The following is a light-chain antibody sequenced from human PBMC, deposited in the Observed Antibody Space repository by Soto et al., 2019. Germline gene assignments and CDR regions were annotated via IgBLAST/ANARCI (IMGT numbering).Light chain of an antibody. Sequence: DIQMSQSPTSLSASVGDRVTITCQASQDISNYLNWYQHKPGKAPKLLIYEASKLEKGVPSRFSGSGSGTAFTFTISSLQPEDIATYYCQQYDNLPFSFGGGTKVEI. CDR3: QQYDNLPFS. J-gene: IGKJ4*01. V-gene: IGKV1-33*01. CDR2: EAS. CDR1: QDISNY.